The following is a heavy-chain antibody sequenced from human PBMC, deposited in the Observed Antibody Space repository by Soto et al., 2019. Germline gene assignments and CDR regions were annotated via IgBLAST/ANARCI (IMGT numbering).Heavy chain of an antibody. CDR3: ARAGVDTAMVHYFDY. V-gene: IGHV1-69*06. CDR1: GGTFSSYA. CDR2: IIAIVGTA. D-gene: IGHD5-18*01. J-gene: IGHJ4*02. Sequence: QVQLVQSGAEVKKTGSSVKVSCKASGGTFSSYAISWVRQAPGQGLEWMGGIIAIVGTANDAQKFQGRVTITADKSTSTAYMELSRLRYEDTAVYYCARAGVDTAMVHYFDYWGQGTLVIVSS.